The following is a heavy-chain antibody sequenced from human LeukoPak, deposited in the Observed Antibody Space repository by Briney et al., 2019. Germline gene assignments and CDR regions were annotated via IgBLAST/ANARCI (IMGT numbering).Heavy chain of an antibody. V-gene: IGHV4-59*01. Sequence: SETLSLTCTVSGGSISGYYWSWIRQPPGKGLEWIGCISYSGSTNYNPSLKSRVTMSVDTSENQFSLRLSSMTAADTAVYYCAREINYYGSGSYVYWGQGTLVTVSS. D-gene: IGHD3-10*01. CDR3: AREINYYGSGSYVY. CDR2: ISYSGST. CDR1: GGSISGYY. J-gene: IGHJ4*02.